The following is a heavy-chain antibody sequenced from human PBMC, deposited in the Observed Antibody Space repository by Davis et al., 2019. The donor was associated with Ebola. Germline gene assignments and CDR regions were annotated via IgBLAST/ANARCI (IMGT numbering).Heavy chain of an antibody. CDR2: INSDGSST. V-gene: IGHV3-74*01. CDR3: ERGSGR. Sequence: HTGGSLRLSCAASGFTFSNAWMNWVRQAPGKGLEWVSRINSDGSSTSYADPVKGRFTTSRDNAKNSLYLQMNSLRAGDTAVYYCERGSGRWGQGTMVTVSS. J-gene: IGHJ4*02. CDR1: GFTFSNAW.